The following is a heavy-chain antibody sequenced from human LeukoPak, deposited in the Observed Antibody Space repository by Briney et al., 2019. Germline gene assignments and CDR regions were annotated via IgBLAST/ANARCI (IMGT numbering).Heavy chain of an antibody. Sequence: PGGSLRLSCAASGFTFSNYAMSWVRQAPGKGLDWVSTIRAGGGDTFYSDSVKGRFSISRDNSKNTLILQMDSLRADDTAIYYCAKILASGSGSYWGQGTLVLVSS. J-gene: IGHJ4*02. CDR1: GFTFSNYA. CDR3: AKILASGSGSY. D-gene: IGHD3-10*01. V-gene: IGHV3-23*01. CDR2: IRAGGGDT.